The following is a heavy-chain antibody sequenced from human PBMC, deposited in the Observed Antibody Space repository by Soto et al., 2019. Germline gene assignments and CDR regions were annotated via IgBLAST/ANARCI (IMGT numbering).Heavy chain of an antibody. CDR1: GFTFSSYG. CDR2: IDTDGGGT. J-gene: IGHJ5*02. V-gene: IGHV3-74*01. CDR3: ATVFDL. Sequence: GESLKISCAASGFTFSSYGMSWVRQAPGKGLEWVSRIDTDGGGTSYADSVKGRFTISTDNAKNTVYLQMNGLRAEDTAVYYCATVFDLWGQGTLVTVSS.